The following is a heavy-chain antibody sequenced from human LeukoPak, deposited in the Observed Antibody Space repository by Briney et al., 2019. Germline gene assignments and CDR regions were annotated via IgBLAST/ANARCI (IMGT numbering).Heavy chain of an antibody. CDR3: SRGSGPHYFDY. V-gene: IGHV3-7*01. CDR1: GFTFSNDW. J-gene: IGHJ4*02. CDR2: IKQDGSEK. Sequence: GGSLRLSCAASGFTFSNDWMSWVRQAPGKGLEWVANIKQDGSEKYYADSVKGRFTISRDNAKNSLYLQMNSLRAEDTALYYCSRGSGPHYFDYWGQGTLVTVSS.